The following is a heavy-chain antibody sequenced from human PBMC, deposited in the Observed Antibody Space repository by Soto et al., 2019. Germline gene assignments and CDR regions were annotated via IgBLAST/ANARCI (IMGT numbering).Heavy chain of an antibody. Sequence: SETLSLTCTVSGGSISSYYWSWIRQPPGKGLEWIGYIYYSGSTNYNPSLKSRVTISVDTSKNQFSLKLSSVTAADTAVYYCARFNTYDYSIHYWGQGTLVTVSS. V-gene: IGHV4-59*08. D-gene: IGHD4-17*01. CDR2: IYYSGST. CDR3: ARFNTYDYSIHY. CDR1: GGSISSYY. J-gene: IGHJ4*02.